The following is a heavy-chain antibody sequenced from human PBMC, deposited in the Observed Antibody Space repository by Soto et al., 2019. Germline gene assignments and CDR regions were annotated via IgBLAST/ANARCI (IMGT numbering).Heavy chain of an antibody. CDR1: GGSISSSTYY. V-gene: IGHV4-39*01. CDR2: VYYSGST. CDR3: ARHQYYYDSSSYTLDY. J-gene: IGHJ4*02. D-gene: IGHD3-22*01. Sequence: SSETLSLTCTVSGGSISSSTYYWGWIRQPPGKGREWIGSVYYSGSTYYNPFLKSRVTISVDTSNNQFSLKLNSVHAADTAMYYRARHQYYYDSSSYTLDYWGQGTLVTVSS.